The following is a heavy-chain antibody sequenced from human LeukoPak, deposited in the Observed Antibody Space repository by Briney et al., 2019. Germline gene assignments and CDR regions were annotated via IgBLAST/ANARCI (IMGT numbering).Heavy chain of an antibody. V-gene: IGHV4-59*12. D-gene: IGHD2-15*01. J-gene: IGHJ5*02. CDR3: ARDLVVVAATPHWFDP. CDR1: GGSISNYY. CDR2: IYDSGST. Sequence: SETLSLTCTVSGGSISNYYWSWIQQPPGKGLEWIGYIYDSGSTNYNPSLKSRVTISVDTSKNQFSLKLSSVTAADTAVYYCARDLVVVAATPHWFDPWGQGTLVTVSS.